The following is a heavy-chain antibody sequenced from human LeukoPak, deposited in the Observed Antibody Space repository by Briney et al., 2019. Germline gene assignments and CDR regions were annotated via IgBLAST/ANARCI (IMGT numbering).Heavy chain of an antibody. CDR2: ISERGDIT. CDR1: GFTFSSNV. D-gene: IGHD3-10*01. CDR3: AKVERSSRVHYFDY. V-gene: IGHV3-23*01. J-gene: IGHJ4*02. Sequence: GGSLRLSCAASGFTFSSNVMTWVRQAPGKGLEGVSDISERGDITYYADSVKGRFTISRDNSKSTLFLQMNSLGAEDSAAYYCAKVERSSRVHYFDYWGQGTLVTVSS.